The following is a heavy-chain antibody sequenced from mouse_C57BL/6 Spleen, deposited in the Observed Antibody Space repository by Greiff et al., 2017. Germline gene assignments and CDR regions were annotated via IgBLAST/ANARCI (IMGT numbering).Heavy chain of an antibody. J-gene: IGHJ4*01. Sequence: VMLVESGPGLVAPSQSLSITCTVSGFSLTSYGVSWVRQPPGKGLEWLVVIWGDGSTNYHSALISRLSISKDNSKSQVFLKLNSLLTDDTATYYCAKLPVFDVYYYAMDYWGQGTSVTVSS. CDR2: IWGDGST. CDR3: AKLPVFDVYYYAMDY. V-gene: IGHV2-3*01. CDR1: GFSLTSYG. D-gene: IGHD2-3*01.